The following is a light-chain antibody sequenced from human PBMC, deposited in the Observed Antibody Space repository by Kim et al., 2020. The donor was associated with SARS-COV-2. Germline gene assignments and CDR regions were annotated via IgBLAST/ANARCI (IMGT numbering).Light chain of an antibody. CDR2: DAT. J-gene: IGKJ4*01. CDR3: QQINSVPLT. CDR1: QGIRNW. V-gene: IGKV1-12*01. Sequence: ASAGERVTITCRASQGIRNWLAWYQQKPGKAPKLLIHDATRLESGVPSRFSGSGSGTDFTLTISSLRPEDSATYYCQQINSVPLTFGGGTKVDIK.